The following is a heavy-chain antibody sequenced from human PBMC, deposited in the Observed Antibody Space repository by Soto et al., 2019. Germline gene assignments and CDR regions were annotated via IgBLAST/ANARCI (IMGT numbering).Heavy chain of an antibody. Sequence: GGSLRLSCAASGFSFSNYAMSWVRQAPGKGLEWISGIRGSGSNTYYADSVKGRFTISRDNSKNSLYLQMNSLRVEDTAVYYCAKDQSSNSCYDRWGQGTLVTVSS. CDR3: AKDQSSNSCYDR. CDR1: GFSFSNYA. J-gene: IGHJ5*02. D-gene: IGHD2-2*01. V-gene: IGHV3-23*01. CDR2: IRGSGSNT.